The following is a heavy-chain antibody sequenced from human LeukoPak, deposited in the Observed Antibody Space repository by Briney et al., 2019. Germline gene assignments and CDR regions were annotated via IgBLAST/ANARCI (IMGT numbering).Heavy chain of an antibody. V-gene: IGHV3-23*01. Sequence: GGSLRLSCAVSGFIFNKYAMSWVRQAPGRGLEWVSALSASGGTTYYADSVKGRFTISRDNSENTLYLHLNSLRVEDTAVYYCARDKIVGPTFFDYWGQGTLVTVSS. D-gene: IGHD1-26*01. CDR3: ARDKIVGPTFFDY. J-gene: IGHJ4*02. CDR2: LSASGGTT. CDR1: GFIFNKYA.